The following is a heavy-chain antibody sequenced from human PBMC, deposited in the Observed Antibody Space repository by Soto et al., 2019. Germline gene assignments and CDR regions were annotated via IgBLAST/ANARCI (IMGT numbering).Heavy chain of an antibody. CDR1: GLTFSSYA. J-gene: IGHJ4*02. V-gene: IGHV3-23*01. CDR3: AKNYSLDN. CDR2: VNVDDST. Sequence: EVQLLESGGGLAQPGGSLRLSCAASGLTFSSYAMSWVRQAPGKGLEWVSSVNVDDSTYYANSVKGRFTISRDNSKNTVNLQMNSLRAEDTAVYYCAKNYSLDNWAQGTLVTVSS.